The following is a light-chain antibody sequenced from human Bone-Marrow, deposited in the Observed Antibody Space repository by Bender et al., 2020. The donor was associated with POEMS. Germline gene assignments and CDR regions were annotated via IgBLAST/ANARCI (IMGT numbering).Light chain of an antibody. V-gene: IGLV1-51*01. Sequence: QSVLTQPPSASGTPGQRVTISCSGGSSNIGAHAVNWYQQLPGTAPKLLIYDNNKRPSGIPDRFSASKSGTSATLGITGLQTGDEADYYCGTWDSSLSVQGGLLFGGGTKLTVL. J-gene: IGLJ3*02. CDR2: DNN. CDR3: GTWDSSLSVQGGLL. CDR1: SSNIGAHA.